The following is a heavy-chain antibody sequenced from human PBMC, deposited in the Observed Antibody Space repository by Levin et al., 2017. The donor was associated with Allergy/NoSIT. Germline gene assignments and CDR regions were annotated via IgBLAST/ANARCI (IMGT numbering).Heavy chain of an antibody. CDR1: GGSISTHY. CDR2: ISYSGST. J-gene: IGHJ6*02. D-gene: IGHD3-22*01. Sequence: PGGSLRLSCTVSGGSISTHYWSWIRQPPGKGLEWIGYISYSGSTNYNPSLKSRVTMSIDTSKNQFSLKLRSVTAADTAVYYCARERTLRSSANVYDYSMDGWGQGTTVTVSS. CDR3: ARERTLRSSANVYDYSMDG. V-gene: IGHV4-59*11.